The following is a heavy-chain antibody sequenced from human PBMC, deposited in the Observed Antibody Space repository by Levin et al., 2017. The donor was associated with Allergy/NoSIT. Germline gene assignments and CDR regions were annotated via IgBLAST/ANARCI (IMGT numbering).Heavy chain of an antibody. CDR3: ASYSSSWSSDAFDI. Sequence: GGSLRLSCAASGFTVSSNYMSWVRQAPGKGLEWVSVIYSGGSTYYADSVKGRFTISRDNSKNTLYLQMNSLRAEDTAVYYCASYSSSWSSDAFDIWGQGTMVTVSS. J-gene: IGHJ3*02. V-gene: IGHV3-53*01. CDR1: GFTVSSNY. CDR2: IYSGGST. D-gene: IGHD6-13*01.